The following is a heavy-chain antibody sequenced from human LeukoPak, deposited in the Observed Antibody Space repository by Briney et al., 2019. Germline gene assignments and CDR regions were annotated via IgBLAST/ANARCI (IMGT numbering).Heavy chain of an antibody. CDR1: GFTFSSYA. Sequence: GRSLRLSCAASGFTFSSYAMHWVRQAPGKGLEWVAVISYDGSNKYYADSVKGRFTISRDNSKNTLHLQVNSLRAEDTAIYFCAKGFWPEGQLDPFEYWGQGILVTVSS. CDR2: ISYDGSNK. D-gene: IGHD6-6*01. V-gene: IGHV3-30-3*01. J-gene: IGHJ4*02. CDR3: AKGFWPEGQLDPFEY.